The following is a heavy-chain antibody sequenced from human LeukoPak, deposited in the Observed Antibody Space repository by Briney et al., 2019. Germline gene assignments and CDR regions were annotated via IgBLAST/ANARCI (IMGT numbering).Heavy chain of an antibody. J-gene: IGHJ6*03. V-gene: IGHV3-48*03. CDR1: GFTLSSYE. D-gene: IGHD1-26*01. Sequence: GGSLRLSCAASGFTLSSYEMNWVRQAPGKGLEWVSYISSSGSTIYYADSVKGRFTISRDNAKNSLYLQMSSLRAEDMALYYCAKGSGSYFNSYMDVWGKGTTVTVSS. CDR2: ISSSGSTI. CDR3: AKGSGSYFNSYMDV.